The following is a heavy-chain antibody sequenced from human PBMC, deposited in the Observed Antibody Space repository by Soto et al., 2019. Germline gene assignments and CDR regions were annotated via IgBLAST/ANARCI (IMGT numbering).Heavy chain of an antibody. J-gene: IGHJ4*02. D-gene: IGHD4-17*01. V-gene: IGHV1-69*05. CDR2: INPKLDAT. CDR3: ARTEMTTLPNFAY. CDR1: GDTFSSYA. Sequence: SVKVSCKASGDTFSSYAITWVQQAPGQGLEWMGGINPKLDATNYAETFQDRVTITTDASTSTAYMELSNLNSDDTAVYYCARTEMTTLPNFAYWGQGTQVTVSS.